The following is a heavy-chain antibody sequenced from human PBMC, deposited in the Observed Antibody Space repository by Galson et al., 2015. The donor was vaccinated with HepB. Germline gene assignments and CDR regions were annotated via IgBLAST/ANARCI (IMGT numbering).Heavy chain of an antibody. CDR1: GYRFTTYS. CDR3: ARDQSFGWRQNRNRVG. V-gene: IGHV1-18*01. CDR2: ISPNNREI. D-gene: IGHD5-24*01. J-gene: IGHJ4*02. Sequence: SVKVSCKASGYRFTTYSITWARQAPGQGLEWMGWISPNNREIMYARKFQGRVTMTTDTITSTAYMELRSLRSEDTAVYYCARDQSFGWRQNRNRVGWGQGTLVTVS.